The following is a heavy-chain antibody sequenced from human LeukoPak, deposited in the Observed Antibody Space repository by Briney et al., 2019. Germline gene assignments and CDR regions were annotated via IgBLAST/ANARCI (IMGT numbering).Heavy chain of an antibody. J-gene: IGHJ4*02. CDR2: INEDGSQK. CDR1: GFTFTSYW. Sequence: GGSLRLSCAASGFTFTSYWMSWVRQAPGKGLEWVANINEDGSQKYYVDSVKGRFTISRDNAKNSLYLQMNSLRAEDTAVYYCARSAYTAMVRSNYWGQGTLVTVSS. CDR3: ARSAYTAMVRSNY. D-gene: IGHD5-18*01. V-gene: IGHV3-7*01.